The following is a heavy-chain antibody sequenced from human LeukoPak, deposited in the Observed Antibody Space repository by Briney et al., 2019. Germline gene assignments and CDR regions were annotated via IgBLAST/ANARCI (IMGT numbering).Heavy chain of an antibody. CDR2: ICYSGST. CDR1: GGSIGSSSYC. D-gene: IGHD5-24*01. Sequence: PSETLSLTCSVSGGSIGSSSYCWGWIRQPPGKGLEWIGTICYSGSTFYNPSLKSRVTLSVDTSKNQFSLKLSSVTAADTAVYYCARTENYIPEDCFDPWGQGTLATVSS. J-gene: IGHJ5*02. V-gene: IGHV4-39*01. CDR3: ARTENYIPEDCFDP.